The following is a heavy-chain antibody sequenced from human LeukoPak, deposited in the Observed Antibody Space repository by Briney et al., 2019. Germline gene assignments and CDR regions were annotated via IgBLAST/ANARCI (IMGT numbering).Heavy chain of an antibody. CDR1: GYSISSGYY. CDR2: IYHSGST. V-gene: IGHV4-38-2*01. D-gene: IGHD3-10*01. Sequence: SETLSLTCAVSGYSISSGYYWGWIRQPPGKGLEWIGSIYHSGSTYYNPSLKSRVTISVDTSKNQFSLKLSSVTAADTAVYYCASGGSGAFDIWGEGTMVTVSP. CDR3: ASGGSGAFDI. J-gene: IGHJ3*02.